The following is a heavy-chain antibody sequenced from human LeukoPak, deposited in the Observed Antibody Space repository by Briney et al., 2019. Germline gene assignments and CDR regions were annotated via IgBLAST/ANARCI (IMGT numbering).Heavy chain of an antibody. D-gene: IGHD6-19*01. CDR1: GFTFSSYS. CDR3: ARDERAGSGWYFVY. V-gene: IGHV3-48*02. Sequence: GGSLRLSCAASGFTFSSYSMNWVRQAPGKGLEWVSYISYSSSTIYYADSVKGRFTISRDNAKNSLYLQMNSLRDEDTAVYYCARDERAGSGWYFVYWGQGTLVTVSS. J-gene: IGHJ4*02. CDR2: ISYSSSTI.